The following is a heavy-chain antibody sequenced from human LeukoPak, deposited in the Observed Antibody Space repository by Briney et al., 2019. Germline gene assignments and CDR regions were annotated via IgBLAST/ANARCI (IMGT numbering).Heavy chain of an antibody. CDR1: GGSISSSSYY. D-gene: IGHD4-17*01. CDR3: ARRVGYGDYVRFDP. CDR2: IYYSGST. Sequence: SETLSLTCTVSGGSISSSSYYWGWIRQPPGKGLEWIGSIYYSGSTYYNPSLKSRVTISVDTSKNQFSLKLSSVTAADTAVYYCARRVGYGDYVRFDPWGQGTLVTVSS. V-gene: IGHV4-39*07. J-gene: IGHJ5*02.